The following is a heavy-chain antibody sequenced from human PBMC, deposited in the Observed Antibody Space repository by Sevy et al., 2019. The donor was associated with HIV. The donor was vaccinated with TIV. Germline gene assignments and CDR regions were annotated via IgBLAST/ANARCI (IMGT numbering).Heavy chain of an antibody. V-gene: IGHV3-7*01. CDR3: ARGVGLDC. D-gene: IGHD1-26*01. CDR1: GFTFSPYW. CDR2: IRPDGSDK. Sequence: GGSLRLSCAASGFTFSPYWMTWARQAPGKGLEWVANIRPDGSDKYYVESVKGRFTISRDNAKNSLYLQMNSLRADDTAMYYCARGVGLDCWGQGALVTVSS. J-gene: IGHJ4*02.